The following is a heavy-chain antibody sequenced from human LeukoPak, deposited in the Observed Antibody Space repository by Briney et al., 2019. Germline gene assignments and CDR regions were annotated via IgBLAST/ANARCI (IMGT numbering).Heavy chain of an antibody. D-gene: IGHD6-6*01. Sequence: ASVQVSCKASGYTFTSCGISWVRQAPGQGLEWMGWISAYNGNTNYAQKLQGRVTMTTDTSTSTAYMELRSLRSDDTAVYYCARHKPPPSIAARIPRGAFDIWGQGTMVTVSS. J-gene: IGHJ3*02. CDR3: ARHKPPPSIAARIPRGAFDI. V-gene: IGHV1-18*01. CDR1: GYTFTSCG. CDR2: ISAYNGNT.